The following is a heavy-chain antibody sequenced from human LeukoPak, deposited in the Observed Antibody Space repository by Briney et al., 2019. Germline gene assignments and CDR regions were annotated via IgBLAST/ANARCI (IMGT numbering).Heavy chain of an antibody. Sequence: PSETLSLTCTVSGGSISSSSYYWGWIRQPPGKGLEWIGGIYYSGSTYYNPSLKSRVTISVDTSKNQFSLKLSSVTAADTAVYYCARRGFRGRDYWGQGTLVTVSS. CDR2: IYYSGST. J-gene: IGHJ4*02. CDR1: GGSISSSSYY. CDR3: ARRGFRGRDY. V-gene: IGHV4-39*07. D-gene: IGHD3-10*01.